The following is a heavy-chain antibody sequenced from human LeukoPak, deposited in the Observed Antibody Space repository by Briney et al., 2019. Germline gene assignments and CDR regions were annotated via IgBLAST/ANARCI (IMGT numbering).Heavy chain of an antibody. V-gene: IGHV4-30-4*01. CDR3: ARDPYGSGSYY. J-gene: IGHJ4*02. CDR1: GGSISSGDYY. CDR2: IYYSGTT. D-gene: IGHD3-10*01. Sequence: SETLPLTCTVSGGSISSGDYYWSWIRQPPGKGLEWIGYIYYSGTTYYNPSLKSRVTISVDTSKNQFSLKLTSVTAADTAVYFCARDPYGSGSYYWGQGTLVTASS.